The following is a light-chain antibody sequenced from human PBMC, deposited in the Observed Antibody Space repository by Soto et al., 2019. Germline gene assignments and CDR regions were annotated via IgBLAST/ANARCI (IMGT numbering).Light chain of an antibody. J-gene: IGKJ1*01. CDR2: GAS. Sequence: EIVMTQSPATLYVSPGDRATLSCMSSQSVAGNLAWDQQKPGQAPRLLIYGASTRATGIPARFSGSESGTEFTLTISSLQSEDFAVYYCQQYHNWPPWTFGQGTKVDIK. CDR1: QSVAGN. CDR3: QQYHNWPPWT. V-gene: IGKV3-15*01.